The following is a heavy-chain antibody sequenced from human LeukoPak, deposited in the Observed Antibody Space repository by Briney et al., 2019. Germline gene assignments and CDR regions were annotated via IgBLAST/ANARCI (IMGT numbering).Heavy chain of an antibody. Sequence: GGSLRLSCAASGFTVSSNYMSWVRQAPGKGLEWVAVLYSGGSTFYADSVKGRFTIPRDTSKNMLYLQMNSLRVEDTAVYYCARDMGANNWNLYFDLWGRGTLVTVSS. CDR3: ARDMGANNWNLYFDL. CDR2: LYSGGST. CDR1: GFTVSSNY. J-gene: IGHJ2*01. D-gene: IGHD1-20*01. V-gene: IGHV3-66*01.